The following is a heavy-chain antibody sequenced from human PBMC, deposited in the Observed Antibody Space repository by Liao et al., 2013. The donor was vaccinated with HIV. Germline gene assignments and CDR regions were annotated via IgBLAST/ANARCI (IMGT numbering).Heavy chain of an antibody. D-gene: IGHD2-2*01. J-gene: IGHJ1*01. V-gene: IGHV4-34*01. CDR3: ARDYREYCSSTSCYGRAYFQQ. CDR1: GGSFSGYY. Sequence: QVQLQQWGAGLLKPSETLSLTCAVYGGSFSGYYWSWIRQPPGKGLEWIGEINHSGSTNYNPSLKSLFTISVDTSKNHFSLKLISVTAADTAVYYCARDYREYCSSTSCYGRAYFQQWGQGTLVTVSS. CDR2: INHSGST.